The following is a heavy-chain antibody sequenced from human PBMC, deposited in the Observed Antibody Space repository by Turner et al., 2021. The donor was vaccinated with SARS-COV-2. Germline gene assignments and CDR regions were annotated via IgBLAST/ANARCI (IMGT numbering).Heavy chain of an antibody. J-gene: IGHJ6*02. V-gene: IGHV3-53*02. CDR2: IYSGVST. CDR1: GVTVSSNY. Sequence: EVKLVETGGGLIQPGGSLRLSCAASGVTVSSNYMSWVRQAPGKGLEWVSLIYSGVSTYYADSVKGRFTISRDNSKNTLYLQMNSLRAEDTAVYYCARDLAVNGMDVWGQGTTVTVSS. CDR3: ARDLAVNGMDV.